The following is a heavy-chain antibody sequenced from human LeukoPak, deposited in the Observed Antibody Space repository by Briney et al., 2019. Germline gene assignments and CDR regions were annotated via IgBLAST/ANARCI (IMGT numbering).Heavy chain of an antibody. J-gene: IGHJ4*02. CDR1: GGSISSYY. CDR2: IYYSGST. Sequence: PSETLSLTCTVSGGSISSYYWSWIRQPPGKGLEWIGYIYYSGSTNYNPSLKSRVTISADTSKNQFSLKLSSVTAADTAVYYCARLNYYGSGIHFDYWGQGTLVTVSS. CDR3: ARLNYYGSGIHFDY. V-gene: IGHV4-59*08. D-gene: IGHD3-10*01.